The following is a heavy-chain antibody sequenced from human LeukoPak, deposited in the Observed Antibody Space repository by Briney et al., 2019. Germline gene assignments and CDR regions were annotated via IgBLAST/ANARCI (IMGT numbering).Heavy chain of an antibody. CDR3: STAVYSSGLDY. V-gene: IGHV3-15*01. CDR2: IKSKSDGGTT. Sequence: GGSLRLSCAASGFTFSNAWMSWVRQAPGKGPEWVGRIKSKSDGGTTDYAAPVKGRFSISRDDSKNTLYLQMNSLETEDTAVYYCSTAVYSSGLDYWGQGTLVTVSS. J-gene: IGHJ4*02. D-gene: IGHD6-19*01. CDR1: GFTFSNAW.